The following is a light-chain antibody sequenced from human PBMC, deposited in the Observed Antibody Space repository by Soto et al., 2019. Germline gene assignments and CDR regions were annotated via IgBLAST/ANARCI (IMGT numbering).Light chain of an antibody. J-gene: IGLJ2*01. CDR2: GNT. V-gene: IGLV1-40*01. CDR1: SSNIGAGYD. Sequence: QSVLTQPPSVSGAPGQRVTISGTGSSSNIGAGYDVHWYQQLPGRAPKLLIYGNTNPPSGVPDRFSGSKSGTSASLAITGLQAEDEADYYCLSFDSSLSVVFGGGTKLTVL. CDR3: LSFDSSLSVV.